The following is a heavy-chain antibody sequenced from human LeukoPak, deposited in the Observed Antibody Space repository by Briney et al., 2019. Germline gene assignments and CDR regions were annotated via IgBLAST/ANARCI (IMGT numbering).Heavy chain of an antibody. D-gene: IGHD1-26*01. CDR1: GVLIRSYW. CDR3: ARQGYTASSYFLDF. V-gene: IGHV4-4*07. CDR2: IYATGPT. J-gene: IGHJ4*02. Sequence: SETLSLTCDVSGVLIRSYWWGWVRHPAGKGLVCSGRIYATGPTKFHPSLKSPLTMSMDTSTNQLSLKLSLHLTSATAADTAVYFCARQGYTASSYFLDFWSQGTLVTVSP.